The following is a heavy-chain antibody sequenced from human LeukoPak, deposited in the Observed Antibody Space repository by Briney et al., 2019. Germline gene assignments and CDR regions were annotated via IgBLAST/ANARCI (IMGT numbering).Heavy chain of an antibody. CDR2: IYYSGST. CDR1: GGSISSGDYY. D-gene: IGHD3-3*01. Sequence: SQTLSLTCTVSGGSISSGDYYWSWIRQPPGKGLEWIGYIYYSGSTYYNPSLKSRVTISVDTSKNQFSLKLSSVTAAGTAVYYCARGGDFWSGYHFDYWGQGTLVTVSS. J-gene: IGHJ4*02. CDR3: ARGGDFWSGYHFDY. V-gene: IGHV4-30-4*01.